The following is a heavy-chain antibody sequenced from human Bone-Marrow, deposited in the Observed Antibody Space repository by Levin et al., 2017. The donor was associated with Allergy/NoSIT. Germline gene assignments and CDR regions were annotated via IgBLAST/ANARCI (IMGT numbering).Heavy chain of an antibody. CDR1: GFTVSSNY. J-gene: IGHJ3*02. V-gene: IGHV3-66*01. CDR3: ATDRAYCSNTTCYLPDAFDI. CDR2: IYSGGST. D-gene: IGHD2-2*01. Sequence: SGESLKISCVASGFTVSSNYMNWVRQAPGKGLEWVSVIYSGGSTYYADSVKGRFTISRDNSKNTLYLQMSSLRAEDTAVYYCATDRAYCSNTTCYLPDAFDIWGQGTMVTVSS.